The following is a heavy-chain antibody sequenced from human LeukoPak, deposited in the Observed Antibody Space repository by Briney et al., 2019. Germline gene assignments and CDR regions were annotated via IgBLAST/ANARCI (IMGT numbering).Heavy chain of an antibody. J-gene: IGHJ5*02. CDR2: IDPNSGGT. V-gene: IGHV1-2*02. CDR3: ARGIAAPGARWFDP. Sequence: ASVKVSCKAFGYKLTDYWIHRVRQAPGQGLEWMGWIDPNSGGTNYAQNFKGRVTLTRDTSISTVYMEMSRLISDDTAVYYCARGIAAPGARWFDPWGQGTLVTVSS. CDR1: GYKLTDYW. D-gene: IGHD6-13*01.